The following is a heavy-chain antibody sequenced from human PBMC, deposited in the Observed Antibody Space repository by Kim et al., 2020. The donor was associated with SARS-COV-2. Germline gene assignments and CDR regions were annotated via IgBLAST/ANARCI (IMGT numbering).Heavy chain of an antibody. J-gene: IGHJ3*02. Sequence: ASVKVSCKVSGYTLTELSMHWVRQAPGKGLEWMGGFDPEDGETIYAQKFQGRVTMTEDTSTDTAYMELSSLRSEDTAVYYCATIVWSGSSADAFDIWGQVTMVTVSS. CDR1: GYTLTELS. CDR2: FDPEDGET. V-gene: IGHV1-24*01. CDR3: ATIVWSGSSADAFDI. D-gene: IGHD3-3*01.